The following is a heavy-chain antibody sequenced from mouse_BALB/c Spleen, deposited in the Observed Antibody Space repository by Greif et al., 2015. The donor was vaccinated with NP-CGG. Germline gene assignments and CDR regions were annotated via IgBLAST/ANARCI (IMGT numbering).Heavy chain of an antibody. V-gene: IGHV7-1*02. Sequence: EGKLVESGGGLVQPGGSLRLSCATSGFTFSDFYMEWVRQPPGKRLEWIAASRNKANDYTTEYSASAKGRFIVSRDTTQSILYLQMNALRAEDTAIYYCARDDGYWYFDVWGAGTTVTVSS. J-gene: IGHJ1*01. CDR1: GFTFSDFY. CDR3: ARDDGYWYFDV. D-gene: IGHD1-1*02. CDR2: SRNKANDYTT.